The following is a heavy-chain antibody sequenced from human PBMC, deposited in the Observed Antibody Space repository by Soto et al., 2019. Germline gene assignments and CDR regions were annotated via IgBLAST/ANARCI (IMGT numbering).Heavy chain of an antibody. CDR2: INHSGST. J-gene: IGHJ5*02. V-gene: IGHV4-34*01. Sequence: LSLTCAVYGGSFSGYYWSWIRQPPGKGLEWIGEINHSGSTNYNPSLKSRVTISVDTSKNQFSLKLSSVTAADTAVYYCARGGRITIFGVVSRSWFDPCGQGTLVTVYS. D-gene: IGHD3-3*01. CDR1: GGSFSGYY. CDR3: ARGGRITIFGVVSRSWFDP.